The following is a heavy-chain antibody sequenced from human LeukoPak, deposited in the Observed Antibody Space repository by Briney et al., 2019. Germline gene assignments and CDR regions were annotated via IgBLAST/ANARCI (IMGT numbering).Heavy chain of an antibody. V-gene: IGHV3-23*01. CDR1: GFTFSSHA. CDR3: AKGISGITPFDY. Sequence: GGSLRLSCAASGFTFSSHAMSWVRQAPGKGLEWVSGISGSGGGTYYADSVEGRFTISRDNSKNTLYVQMNSLRAEDTAVYYCAKGISGITPFDYWGQGTLVTVSS. CDR2: ISGSGGGT. J-gene: IGHJ4*02. D-gene: IGHD3-10*01.